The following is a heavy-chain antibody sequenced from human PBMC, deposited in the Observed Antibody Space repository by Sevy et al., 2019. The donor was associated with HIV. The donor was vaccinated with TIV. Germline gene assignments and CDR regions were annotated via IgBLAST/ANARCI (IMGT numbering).Heavy chain of an antibody. CDR2: IWYDGNNK. Sequence: GGSLRLSCAASGFSFSSYAMHWVRQAPGKGLEWVAIIWYDGNNKYYADSVKGRFTISRDNSKNTLYLQMNSLRAEDTAMYYSARAGGCSTTSCYLPDYWGQGTLVTVSS. V-gene: IGHV3-33*01. J-gene: IGHJ4*02. CDR3: ARAGGCSTTSCYLPDY. CDR1: GFSFSSYA. D-gene: IGHD2-2*01.